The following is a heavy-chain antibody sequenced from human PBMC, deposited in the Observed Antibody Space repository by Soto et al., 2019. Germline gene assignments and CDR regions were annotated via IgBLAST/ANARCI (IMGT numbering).Heavy chain of an antibody. V-gene: IGHV5-51*01. J-gene: IGHJ3*02. CDR2: IYPGDSDT. Sequence: GESLKISCKGSGYSFTSYWIGWVRQMPGKGLEWMGIIYPGDSDTRYSPSFQGQVTISADKSISTAYLQWSSLKASDTAMYYCARRTRGFVAAPNAFDIWGQGTMVTVTS. CDR1: GYSFTSYW. CDR3: ARRTRGFVAAPNAFDI. D-gene: IGHD2-15*01.